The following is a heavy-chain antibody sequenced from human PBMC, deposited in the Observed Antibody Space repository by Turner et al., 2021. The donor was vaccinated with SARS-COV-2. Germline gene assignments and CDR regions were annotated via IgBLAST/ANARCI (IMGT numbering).Heavy chain of an antibody. CDR1: DGSLIGHL. CDR3: ARAVAVASYYYYGLDV. Sequence: QVQLQQWGAGLLKPSDTLSLSCGIYDGSLIGHLWSWIRQPPGKGPEGIWEVDHNGITNYNPSLETRVTVTVDTTKNQFSLRLSSVTAADTAVYFCARAVAVASYYYYGLDVWGQGTPVTVSS. D-gene: IGHD6-19*01. J-gene: IGHJ6*02. V-gene: IGHV4-34*01. CDR2: VDHNGIT.